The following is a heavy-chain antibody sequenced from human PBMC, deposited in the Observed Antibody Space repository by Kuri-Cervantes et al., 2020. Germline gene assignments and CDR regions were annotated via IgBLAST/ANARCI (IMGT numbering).Heavy chain of an antibody. Sequence: GGSLRLSCEASGYNFATHWIGWVRQMPGKGLEWMGILYPDDSDTKYSPSFQGRVTISADKSSSTAYLQWRSLKASDTAMYYCARRNTVVRGVITYMDVWGKGTTVTVSS. CDR1: GYNFATHW. CDR3: ARRNTVVRGVITYMDV. D-gene: IGHD3-10*01. CDR2: LYPDDSDT. V-gene: IGHV5-51*01. J-gene: IGHJ6*03.